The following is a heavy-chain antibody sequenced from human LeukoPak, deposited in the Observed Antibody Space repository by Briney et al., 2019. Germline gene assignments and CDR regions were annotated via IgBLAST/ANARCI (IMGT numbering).Heavy chain of an antibody. CDR1: GFSFDTYW. V-gene: IGHV5-51*01. CDR2: IYPGDSDT. D-gene: IGHD6-13*01. Sequence: KFGESLKIACKGSGFSFDTYWIGWVRQMPGKGLEWMGIIYPGDSDTRYSPSFQGQVTISADKSISTAYLQWSSLKASDTAMYYCARYSSSWYQGGWFDPWGQGTLVTVSS. J-gene: IGHJ5*02. CDR3: ARYSSSWYQGGWFDP.